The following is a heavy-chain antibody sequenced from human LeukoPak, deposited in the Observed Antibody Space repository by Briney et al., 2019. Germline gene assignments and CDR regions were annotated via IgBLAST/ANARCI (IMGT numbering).Heavy chain of an antibody. CDR3: ASRYCTSTNCYAFDI. V-gene: IGHV3-21*01. CDR2: ISSDSNYI. D-gene: IGHD2-2*01. J-gene: IGHJ3*02. Sequence: GGSLRLSCAASGFTFGSYAMSWVRQAPGKGLEWVSSISSDSNYIFYADSVQGRFTISRDNAENSLFLQMNSLRAEDTAVYYCASRYCTSTNCYAFDIWGQGTMVTVSS. CDR1: GFTFGSYA.